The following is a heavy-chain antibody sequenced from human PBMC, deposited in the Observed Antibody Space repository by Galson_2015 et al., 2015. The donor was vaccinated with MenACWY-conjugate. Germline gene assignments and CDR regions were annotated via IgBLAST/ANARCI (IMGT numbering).Heavy chain of an antibody. D-gene: IGHD2-15*01. CDR3: AKDRLDLVVGYPVVFWFDP. V-gene: IGHV3-23*01. J-gene: IGHJ5*02. Sequence: SLRLSCAASGFTFSSYAMSWVRQAPGKGLEWVSAISGSGGSTYYADSVKGRFTISRDNSKNTLYLQMNSLRAEDTAVYYCAKDRLDLVVGYPVVFWFDPWGQGTLVTVSS. CDR2: ISGSGGST. CDR1: GFTFSSYA.